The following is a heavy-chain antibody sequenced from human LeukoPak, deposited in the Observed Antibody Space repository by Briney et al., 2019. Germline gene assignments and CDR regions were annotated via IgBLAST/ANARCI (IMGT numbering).Heavy chain of an antibody. D-gene: IGHD5-12*01. J-gene: IGHJ6*02. Sequence: ASVKVSCKASGGTFSSCAISWVRQAPGQGLEWMGRIIPILGIANYAQKFQGRVTITADKSTSTAYMELSSLRSEDTAVYYCARVSYSGYDDYYYGMDVWGQGTTVTVSS. CDR1: GGTFSSCA. V-gene: IGHV1-69*04. CDR2: IIPILGIA. CDR3: ARVSYSGYDDYYYGMDV.